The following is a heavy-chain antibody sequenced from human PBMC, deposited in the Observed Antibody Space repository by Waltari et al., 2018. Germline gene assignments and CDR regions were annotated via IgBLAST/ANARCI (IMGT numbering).Heavy chain of an antibody. V-gene: IGHV3-48*03. J-gene: IGHJ2*01. Sequence: VQLVESGGGLVQPGGSLRLSCAASGFTLRDYEMNWVRRAPGKGLEWVSYISNRGDTIYYADSVKGRFTISRDKKSLYLQMNTLSAEDTAVYYCARVGRDSDLLRDYSARWYFDLWGRGTLVTVSS. CDR2: ISNRGDTI. CDR3: ARVGRDSDLLRDYSARWYFDL. D-gene: IGHD3-3*01. CDR1: GFTLRDYE.